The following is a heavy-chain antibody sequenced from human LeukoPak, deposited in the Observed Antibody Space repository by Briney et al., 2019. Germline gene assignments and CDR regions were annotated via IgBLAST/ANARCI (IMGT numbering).Heavy chain of an antibody. CDR3: ARAEGSSGWYYFDY. J-gene: IGHJ4*02. CDR1: GFNYSSYT. D-gene: IGHD6-19*01. CDR2: ISASRDIT. V-gene: IGHV3-48*04. Sequence: GGSLRLSCAASGFNYSSYTMNWVRQAPGMGLEWLSYISASRDITYYADSVKGRFTISRDNAKNSLYLQMNSLRAEDTAVYYCARAEGSSGWYYFDYWGQGTLVTVSS.